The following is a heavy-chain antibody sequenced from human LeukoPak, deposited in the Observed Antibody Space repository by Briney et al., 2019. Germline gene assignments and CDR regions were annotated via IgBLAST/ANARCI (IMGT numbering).Heavy chain of an antibody. Sequence: GGPLRLSCAASGFTFSSYGMHWVRQAPGKGLEWVAVISYDGSNKYYADSVKGRFTISRDNSKNTQYLQMNSLRAEDTAVYYCARAVPGNYNGMDVWGQGTTVTVSS. CDR2: ISYDGSNK. V-gene: IGHV3-30*03. CDR1: GFTFSSYG. CDR3: ARAVPGNYNGMDV. D-gene: IGHD2/OR15-2a*01. J-gene: IGHJ6*02.